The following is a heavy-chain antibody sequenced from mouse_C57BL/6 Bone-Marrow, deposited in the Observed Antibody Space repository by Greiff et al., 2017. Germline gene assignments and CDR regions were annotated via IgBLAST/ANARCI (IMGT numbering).Heavy chain of an antibody. J-gene: IGHJ2*01. CDR2: IDPSDSYT. Sequence: QVQLQQSGAELVKPGASVKLSCKASGYTFTSYWMQWVKQRPGQGLEWIGEIDPSDSYTNYNQKFKGKATLTVDTSSSTAYMQLSSLTSEDSAVYYCARGSFYWGQGTTLTVSS. CDR1: GYTFTSYW. V-gene: IGHV1-50*01. CDR3: ARGSFY.